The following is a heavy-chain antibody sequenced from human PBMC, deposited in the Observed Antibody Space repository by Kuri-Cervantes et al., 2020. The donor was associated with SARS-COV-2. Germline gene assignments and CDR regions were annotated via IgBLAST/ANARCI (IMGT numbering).Heavy chain of an antibody. CDR3: ARGLGGYDLWSLVDY. D-gene: IGHD5-12*01. CDR1: GFTFSSYS. CDR2: ISSSSSTI. V-gene: IGHV3-48*02. J-gene: IGHJ4*02. Sequence: GSLRLSCAASGFTFSSYSMNWVRQAPGKGLEWVSYISSSSSTIYYADSVEGRFTISRDNAKNSLYLQMNSLRDEDTAVYYCARGLGGYDLWSLVDYWGQGTLVTVSS.